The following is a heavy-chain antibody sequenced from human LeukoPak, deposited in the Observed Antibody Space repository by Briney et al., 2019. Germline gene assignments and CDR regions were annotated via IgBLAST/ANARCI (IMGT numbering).Heavy chain of an antibody. CDR2: IYYSGST. J-gene: IGHJ3*02. CDR1: GXSISSYY. Sequence: SETLSLTCTVSGXSISSYYWSWIRQPPGKGLEWIGYIYYSGSTNYNPSLKSRVTISVDTSKNQFSLKLSSVTAADTAVYYCARQVTRRITIFGVVIVDDAFDIWGQGTMVTVSS. D-gene: IGHD3-3*01. V-gene: IGHV4-59*08. CDR3: ARQVTRRITIFGVVIVDDAFDI.